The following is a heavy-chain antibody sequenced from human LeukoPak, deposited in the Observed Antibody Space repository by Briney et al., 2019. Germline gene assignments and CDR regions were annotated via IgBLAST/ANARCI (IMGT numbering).Heavy chain of an antibody. Sequence: ASETLSLTCAVYGGSFSGYYWSWIRQPPGKGLEWIGEINHSGSTNYNPSLKSRVTISVDTSKNQFSLKLSSVTAADPAVYYCAKSNGYGLVDIWGQGTMVTVSS. CDR2: INHSGST. CDR3: AKSNGYGLVDI. V-gene: IGHV4-34*01. CDR1: GGSFSGYY. J-gene: IGHJ3*02. D-gene: IGHD3-10*01.